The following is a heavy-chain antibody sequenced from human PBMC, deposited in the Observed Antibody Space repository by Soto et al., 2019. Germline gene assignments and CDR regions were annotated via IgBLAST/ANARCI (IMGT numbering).Heavy chain of an antibody. D-gene: IGHD2-8*01. Sequence: QVLLVQSGAVVKKPGSLVRVSCKTSGGTFSSFAISWVRLAPGQGLEWMGVIVPMFAAPTYAQKFQGRVSITADESTRTAYMQLSSLRSDDTAVYYCARYRVMRCNAYYYGRDVWGQGTTVIVSS. CDR3: ARYRVMRCNAYYYGRDV. V-gene: IGHV1-69*12. CDR2: IVPMFAAP. CDR1: GGTFSSFA. J-gene: IGHJ6*02.